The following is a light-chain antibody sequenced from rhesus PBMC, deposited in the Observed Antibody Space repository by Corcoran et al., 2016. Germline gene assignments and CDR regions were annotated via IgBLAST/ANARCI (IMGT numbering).Light chain of an antibody. J-gene: IGKJ4*01. CDR1: QSISSW. V-gene: IGKV1-22*01. CDR2: KAS. CDR3: QQYNSSPLT. Sequence: DIQMTQSPSSLSASVGDTVTITCRASQSISSWLAWYQQKPGQAPNLLIYKASSLKSGVPSRFSGSGSGTDFTLTISSLPSEDFATYYFQQYNSSPLTFGGGTKVEL.